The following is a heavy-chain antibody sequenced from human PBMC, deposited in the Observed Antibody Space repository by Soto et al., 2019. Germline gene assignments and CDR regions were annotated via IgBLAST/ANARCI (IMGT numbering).Heavy chain of an antibody. CDR1: GFSLSTSGVG. CDR3: AHRESSSGGSYYFDY. V-gene: IGHV2-5*02. J-gene: IGHJ4*02. CDR2: IYWDDDK. Sequence: QITLKESGPTLVKPTQTLTLTCTFSGFSLSTSGVGVGWIRQPPGKALEWLALIYWDDDKRYSPSLKSRLTNTKDTSKNQVVRTMTDMDPMDTATYYCAHRESSSGGSYYFDYCGQGTLDVVSS. D-gene: IGHD6-19*01.